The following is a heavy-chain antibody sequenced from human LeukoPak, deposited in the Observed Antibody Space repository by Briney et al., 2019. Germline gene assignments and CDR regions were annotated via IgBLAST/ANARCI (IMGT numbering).Heavy chain of an antibody. CDR3: AKDTRLVIDY. CDR1: GFTFSSYG. Sequence: GGSLRLSCAASGFTFSSYGMHWVRQAPGKGLEWVAVISYDGSNKYYADSVKGRFTISRDNSKNTLYLQMNSLRAEDTAVYYYAKDTRLVIDYWGQGTLVTVS. D-gene: IGHD6-19*01. V-gene: IGHV3-30*18. CDR2: ISYDGSNK. J-gene: IGHJ4*02.